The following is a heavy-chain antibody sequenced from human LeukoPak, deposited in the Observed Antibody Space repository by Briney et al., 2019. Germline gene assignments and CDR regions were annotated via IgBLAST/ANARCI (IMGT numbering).Heavy chain of an antibody. J-gene: IGHJ4*02. V-gene: IGHV1-18*01. D-gene: IGHD3-22*01. Sequence: ASVKVSCKASGYTFTSYGISWVRQAPGQGLEWMGWINAYNGNTNYAQKLQGRITMTTDTSTSTAYMELRSLRSDDTVVYYCARAGPYYYDSSGCDYWGQGTLVTVSS. CDR1: GYTFTSYG. CDR2: INAYNGNT. CDR3: ARAGPYYYDSSGCDY.